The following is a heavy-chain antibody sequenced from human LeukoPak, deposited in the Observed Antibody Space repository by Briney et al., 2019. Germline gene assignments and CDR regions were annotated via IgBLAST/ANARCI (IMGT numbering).Heavy chain of an antibody. J-gene: IGHJ4*02. D-gene: IGHD6-13*01. CDR1: DDSISIYY. V-gene: IGHV4-59*12. CDR3: ARDVGQQFPYFDY. CDR2: IYYNGNT. Sequence: SETLSLTCTVSDDSISIYYWSWIRQPPGKGLEWIGYIYYNGNTNYNPSLKSRVTISIDTSKNQFSLKLSSVTAADTAVYYCARDVGQQFPYFDYWGQGTLVTVSS.